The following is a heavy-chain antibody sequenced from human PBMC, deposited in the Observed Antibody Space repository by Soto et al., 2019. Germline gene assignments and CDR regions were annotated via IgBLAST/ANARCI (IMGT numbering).Heavy chain of an antibody. V-gene: IGHV3-23*01. Sequence: EVHLLESGGDLVQPGGSWGLSGKAFEPTFSTNPMSGVRQPQGKGLRGASAMGGSGTGGRTYYADPVKGRFTIPRDNSKNTVYLQMNSLRADDTAVYYCAKSPGGLDGYNSDYYGMDVWGQGTTVTVSS. CDR1: EPTFSTNP. CDR3: AKSPGGLDGYNSDYYGMDV. CDR2: MGGSGTGGRT. D-gene: IGHD5-12*01. J-gene: IGHJ6*02.